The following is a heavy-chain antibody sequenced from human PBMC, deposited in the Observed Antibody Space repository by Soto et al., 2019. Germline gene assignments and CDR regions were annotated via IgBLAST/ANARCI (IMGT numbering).Heavy chain of an antibody. CDR1: GYTFTTYG. CDR2: ISTYNGNT. J-gene: IGHJ4*02. D-gene: IGHD3-22*01. CDR3: ARGTTDYYDNSGDYFLDY. V-gene: IGHV1-18*01. Sequence: QVQLVQSGAEVKKPGASVKVSCKASGYTFTTYGMSWVRRAPGQGLDWMGWISTYNGNTKYAERLQGRVTMTTDTTTSTAYMELRSLRSDDTAVYYCARGTTDYYDNSGDYFLDYWGQGTLVTVSS.